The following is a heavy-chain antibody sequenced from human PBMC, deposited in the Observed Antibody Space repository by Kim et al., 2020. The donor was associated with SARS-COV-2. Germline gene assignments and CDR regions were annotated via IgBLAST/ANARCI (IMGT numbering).Heavy chain of an antibody. D-gene: IGHD3-10*01. CDR2: IYYSGST. CDR3: SRSRGAHGTSDY. J-gene: IGHJ4*02. CDR1: GVSLSSYY. Sequence: SETLSLTCTVSGVSLSSYYWSWIRQPPGKGLEWIGHIYYSGSTTYNPSLKNRVTITVEAYTNQFSLMLSYVTAADHTAYYCSRSRGAHGTSDYWGQGTLV. V-gene: IGHV4-59*01.